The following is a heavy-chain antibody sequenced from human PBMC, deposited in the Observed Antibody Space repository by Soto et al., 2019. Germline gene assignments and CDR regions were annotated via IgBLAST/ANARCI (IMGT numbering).Heavy chain of an antibody. J-gene: IGHJ4*02. CDR3: ARTASYDILIY. V-gene: IGHV4-39*01. CDR1: GGSISSSSYY. Sequence: SETLSLTCTVSGGSISSSSYYWGWIRQPPGKGLERIGSIYYSGSTYYNPSLKSRVTISVDTSKNQFSLKLSSVTAADTAVYYCARTASYDILIYWGQGTLVTVSS. CDR2: IYYSGST. D-gene: IGHD3-9*01.